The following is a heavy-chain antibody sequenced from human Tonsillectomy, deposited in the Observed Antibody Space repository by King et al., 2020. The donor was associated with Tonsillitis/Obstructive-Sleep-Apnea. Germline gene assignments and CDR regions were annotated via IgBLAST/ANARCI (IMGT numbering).Heavy chain of an antibody. D-gene: IGHD4-23*01. V-gene: IGHV4-39*01. CDR2: IYYSGST. J-gene: IGHJ4*02. CDR3: ARHPSTTVVPFDY. CDR1: GGSISSSSYY. Sequence: QLQESGPGLVKPSETLSLTCTVSGGSISSSSYYWGWIRQPPGKGLEWIGSIYYSGSTYYNPSLKSRVTISVDTSKNQFSLKLSSGTAADTAVYYCARHPSTTVVPFDYWGQGTLVTVSS.